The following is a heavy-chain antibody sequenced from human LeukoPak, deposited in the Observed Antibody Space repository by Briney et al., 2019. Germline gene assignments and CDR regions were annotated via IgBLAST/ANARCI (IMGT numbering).Heavy chain of an antibody. V-gene: IGHV5-51*01. CDR3: ARHVGVVVPAAILVGFSYYYYMDV. J-gene: IGHJ6*03. CDR1: GYSFTSYW. Sequence: GESLKISCKGSGYSFTSYWIGWVRQMPGKGLEWMGIIYPGDSDTRYSPSFQGQVTISADRSISTAYLQWSSLKASDTAMYYCARHVGVVVPAAILVGFSYYYYMDVWGKGTTVTVSS. CDR2: IYPGDSDT. D-gene: IGHD2-2*02.